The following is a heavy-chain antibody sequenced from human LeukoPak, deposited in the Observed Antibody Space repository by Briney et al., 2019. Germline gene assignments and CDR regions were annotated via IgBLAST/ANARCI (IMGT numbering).Heavy chain of an antibody. CDR1: GFTFDDYA. Sequence: GGSLRLSCAASGFTFDDYAMHWVRQAPGKGLEWVSAISGSGGSTYYADSVKGRFTISRDNSKNTLYLQMNSLRAEDTAVYYCAKASAMIVVVSKYFDYWGQGTLVTVSS. V-gene: IGHV3-23*01. CDR2: ISGSGGST. J-gene: IGHJ4*02. CDR3: AKASAMIVVVSKYFDY. D-gene: IGHD3-22*01.